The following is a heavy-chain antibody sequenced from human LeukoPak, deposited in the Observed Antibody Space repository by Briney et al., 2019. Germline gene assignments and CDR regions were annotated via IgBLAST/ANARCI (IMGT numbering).Heavy chain of an antibody. CDR2: INTSGSST. CDR3: ARDNSVGDIAWWFDP. V-gene: IGHV1-46*01. D-gene: IGHD3-16*02. Sequence: ASVKVSCTASVYSFTSHYMHWVRQAPGQGLEWLGLINTSGSSTLYAQKFQGRVTMTRDMSTTTDYMELSSLRSEDTAVYYCARDNSVGDIAWWFDPWGQGTLVTVSS. J-gene: IGHJ5*02. CDR1: VYSFTSHY.